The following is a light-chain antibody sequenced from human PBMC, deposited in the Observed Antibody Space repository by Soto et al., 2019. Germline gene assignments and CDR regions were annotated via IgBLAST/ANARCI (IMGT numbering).Light chain of an antibody. J-gene: IGKJ4*01. CDR1: QDISNY. V-gene: IGKV1-33*01. CDR3: QQYDNLPPKLT. Sequence: DIQMTQSPSSLSASVGDRVTITCQASQDISNYLNWYQQKPGKAPKLLIYDASNLETGVPSRFSGCGSGTAFTFTISSLQPEDIATYYCQQYDNLPPKLTFGGGTKVEIK. CDR2: DAS.